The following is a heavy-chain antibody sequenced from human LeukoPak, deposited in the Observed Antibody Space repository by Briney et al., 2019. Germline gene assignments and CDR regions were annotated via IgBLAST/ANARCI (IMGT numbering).Heavy chain of an antibody. Sequence: SETLSLTCAVYSGSFSGYYWSWIRQPPGKGLEWIGEINHSGSTNYNPSLKSRVTISVDTSKNQFSLKLSSVTAADTAVYYCARGHRDYDILTGYYYNYWGQGTLVTVSS. V-gene: IGHV4-34*01. CDR1: SGSFSGYY. CDR3: ARGHRDYDILTGYYYNY. CDR2: INHSGST. J-gene: IGHJ4*02. D-gene: IGHD3-9*01.